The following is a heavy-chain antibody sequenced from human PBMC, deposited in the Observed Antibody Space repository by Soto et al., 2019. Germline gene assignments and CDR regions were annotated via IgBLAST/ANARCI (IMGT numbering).Heavy chain of an antibody. Sequence: QVQLVQSGAEEKKPGASVKVSCKASGYTFTSYAMHWVRQAPGQRLEWMGWINAGNGNTKYSQKFPGXVXXXRXXSASTAYMELSSLRSEDTAVYYCARSIVVVTALDYWGQGTLVTVSS. CDR3: ARSIVVVTALDY. V-gene: IGHV1-3*05. CDR2: INAGNGNT. J-gene: IGHJ4*02. CDR1: GYTFTSYA. D-gene: IGHD2-21*02.